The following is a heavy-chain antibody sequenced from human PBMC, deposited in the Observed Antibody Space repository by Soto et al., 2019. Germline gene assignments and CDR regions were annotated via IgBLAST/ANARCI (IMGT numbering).Heavy chain of an antibody. J-gene: IGHJ6*02. CDR3: ARASIGITIFGVVSQRRNYYYGMDV. Sequence: SVKVSCKASGGTFSSYAISWVRQAPGQGLEWMGGIIPIFGTANYAQKFQGRVTITADKSTSTAYMELSSLRSEDTAVYYCARASIGITIFGVVSQRRNYYYGMDVWGQGTTVTVS. D-gene: IGHD3-3*01. CDR2: IIPIFGTA. CDR1: GGTFSSYA. V-gene: IGHV1-69*06.